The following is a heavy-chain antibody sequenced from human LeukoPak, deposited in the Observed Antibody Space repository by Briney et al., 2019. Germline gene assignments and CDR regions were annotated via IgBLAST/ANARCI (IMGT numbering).Heavy chain of an antibody. CDR2: ISSSSSYT. Sequence: GVSLRLSCAASGFTFSYYYMSWLRQAPGKGPEGVSYISSSSSYTNYADSVKGRFTISRDNAKISLYLQMNSLRAEDTAVYYCARGEGSSGWYGVDYWGQGTLGTVS. V-gene: IGHV3-11*06. D-gene: IGHD6-19*01. CDR3: ARGEGSSGWYGVDY. J-gene: IGHJ4*02. CDR1: GFTFSYYY.